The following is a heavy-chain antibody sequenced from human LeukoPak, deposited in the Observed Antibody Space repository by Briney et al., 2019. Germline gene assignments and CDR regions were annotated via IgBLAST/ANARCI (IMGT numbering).Heavy chain of an antibody. D-gene: IGHD3-22*01. CDR1: GYTFTSYA. J-gene: IGHJ4*02. CDR2: INAGNGNT. Sequence: ASVKVSRKASGYTFTSYAMHWVRQAPGQRLEWMGWINAGNGNTKYSQKFQGRVTVTRDTSASTAYMELSSLRSEDTAVYYCARDQYYYDSSGYYSLTYYFDYWGQGTLVTVSS. V-gene: IGHV1-3*01. CDR3: ARDQYYYDSSGYYSLTYYFDY.